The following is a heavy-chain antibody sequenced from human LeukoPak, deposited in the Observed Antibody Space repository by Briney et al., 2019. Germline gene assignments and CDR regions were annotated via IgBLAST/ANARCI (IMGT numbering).Heavy chain of an antibody. D-gene: IGHD5-24*01. J-gene: IGHJ1*01. Sequence: PGGSVRLSCSASGFTFSIYAMHWVRQAPGKGLQYVSVISGNGVGTSYADSVKGRFTISRDNSKNTVYLQMSSLRAEDTAVYYCVGDGRDGYNRYFHHWGQGTLVTVSS. CDR2: ISGNGVGT. CDR1: GFTFSIYA. CDR3: VGDGRDGYNRYFHH. V-gene: IGHV3-64D*06.